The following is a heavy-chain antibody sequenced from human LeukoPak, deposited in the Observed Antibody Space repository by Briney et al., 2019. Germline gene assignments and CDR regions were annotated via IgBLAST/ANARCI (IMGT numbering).Heavy chain of an antibody. CDR3: ARGMVRTVPVAFDM. CDR1: GFTFSSYA. Sequence: GGSLRLSCAASGFTFSSYAMSWVLQPPGKGLEWVSAISGSGGSTYYADSVKGRFTISRDNSKNTLYLQMNSLRAEDTAVYYCARGMVRTVPVAFDMWGQGTMVTVSS. CDR2: ISGSGGST. D-gene: IGHD3-10*01. V-gene: IGHV3-23*01. J-gene: IGHJ3*02.